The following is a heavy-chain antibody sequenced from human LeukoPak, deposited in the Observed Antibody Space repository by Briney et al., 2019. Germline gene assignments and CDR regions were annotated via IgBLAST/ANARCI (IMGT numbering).Heavy chain of an antibody. CDR1: GLTFSNYY. Sequence: GGSLRLSCAASGLTFSNYYMSWIRQAPGQGVEWLSYITNGGSSADYADSVKGRFTISRDNAKSSLYLQMNSLRAEDTAVYYCAREFWGRLDYWGQGTLVTVSS. J-gene: IGHJ4*02. CDR3: AREFWGRLDY. CDR2: ITNGGSSA. V-gene: IGHV3-11*01. D-gene: IGHD7-27*01.